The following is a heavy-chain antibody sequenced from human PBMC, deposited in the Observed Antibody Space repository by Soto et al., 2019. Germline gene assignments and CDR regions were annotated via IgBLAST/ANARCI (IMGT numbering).Heavy chain of an antibody. J-gene: IGHJ4*02. CDR3: ARDGEGSSSAGTRVFDY. V-gene: IGHV1-69*01. Sequence: QVQLVQSGAEVKKPGSSVKVSCKASGGTFSSYAISWVRQAPGQGLEWMGGIIPIFGTANYAQKFQGRVTITAHEAKSTAYMELSSLRSEDTAVYYCARDGEGSSSAGTRVFDYWGQGTLVTVAS. CDR2: IIPIFGTA. D-gene: IGHD6-6*01. CDR1: GGTFSSYA.